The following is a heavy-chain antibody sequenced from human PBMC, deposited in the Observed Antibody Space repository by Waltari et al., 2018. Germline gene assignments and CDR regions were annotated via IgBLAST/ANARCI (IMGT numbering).Heavy chain of an antibody. CDR1: GYTFTSXX. J-gene: IGHJ4*02. Sequence: QVQLVXSGAEVKKXGASVXVSXXXXGYTFTSXXINWVRQATGQGLEWMGWMNPXXGNTGYAQKFQGXVTITRNTXXXTAYXXXSSLRSEXXXVYYCAXXXAAGFDYXGQGTLXXXXS. D-gene: IGHD6-13*01. CDR3: AXXXAAGFDY. CDR2: MNPXXGNT. V-gene: IGHV1-8*03.